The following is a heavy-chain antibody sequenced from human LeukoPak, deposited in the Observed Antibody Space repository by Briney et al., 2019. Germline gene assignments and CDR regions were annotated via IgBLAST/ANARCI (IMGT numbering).Heavy chain of an antibody. Sequence: GGSLRLSCAASGFTFSTHWMSWVRQAPGKGLEWVANIKQDGSEKYYVDSVKGRFTISRDNAKNSVYLQMNSLRAEDTAVYYCARDEYGGNSFWDYYGMDVWGLGTTVTVSS. CDR2: IKQDGSEK. V-gene: IGHV3-7*01. CDR3: ARDEYGGNSFWDYYGMDV. CDR1: GFTFSTHW. D-gene: IGHD4-23*01. J-gene: IGHJ6*02.